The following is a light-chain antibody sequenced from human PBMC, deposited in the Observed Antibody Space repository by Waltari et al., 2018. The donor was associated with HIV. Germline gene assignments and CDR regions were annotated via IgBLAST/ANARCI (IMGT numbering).Light chain of an antibody. Sequence: QSALTQPASVSGSPGQSITISCTGTNSDIGKYNLVSWYQQHPGSVPKVLIFEVTTRPSGVSHRFSGSKSGNTASLTISVRQAEDEADYYCSSYATGNTYVFGTGTSVTVL. V-gene: IGLV2-23*02. CDR2: EVT. CDR1: NSDIGKYNL. CDR3: SSYATGNTYV. J-gene: IGLJ1*01.